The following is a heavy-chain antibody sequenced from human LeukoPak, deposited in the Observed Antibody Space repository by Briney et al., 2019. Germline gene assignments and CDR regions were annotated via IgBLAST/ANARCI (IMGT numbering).Heavy chain of an antibody. Sequence: GSLRLSCTASGFTFGDYAMSGIRQAPGKGLEWVGFIRSKAYGETADYAASVKGRFTIPRDDSKAIAYLQMNSLKTEDTAVYHCTRDRGAYNLYDYWGQGTLVTVSS. CDR1: GFTFGDYA. CDR2: IRSKAYGETA. V-gene: IGHV3-49*03. D-gene: IGHD1-1*01. J-gene: IGHJ4*02. CDR3: TRDRGAYNLYDY.